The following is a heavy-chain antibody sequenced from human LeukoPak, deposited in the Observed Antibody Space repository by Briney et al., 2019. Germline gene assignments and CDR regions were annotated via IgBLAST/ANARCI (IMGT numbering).Heavy chain of an antibody. J-gene: IGHJ4*02. V-gene: IGHV3-74*01. Sequence: PGGSLRLSCAASGFTFSSYWMHWVRQAPGEGLVWVPRINSDGSSTNYADSVKGRFTISRDNAKSTLYLQMNSLRAEDTAVYYCARDDGLTFDYWGQGTLVTVSS. CDR3: ARDDGLTFDY. CDR1: GFTFSSYW. D-gene: IGHD3/OR15-3a*01. CDR2: INSDGSST.